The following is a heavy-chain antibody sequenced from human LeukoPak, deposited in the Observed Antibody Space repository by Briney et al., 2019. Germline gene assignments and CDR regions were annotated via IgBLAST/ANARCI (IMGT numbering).Heavy chain of an antibody. D-gene: IGHD5-18*01. CDR1: GFTFDDYA. J-gene: IGHJ4*02. CDR3: AREAGYSYARTFDY. Sequence: PGGSLRLSCAASGFTFDDYAIHWVRQAPGKGLEWVSSISSSSSYIYYADSVKGRFTISRDNAKNSLYLQMNSLRAEDTAVYYCAREAGYSYARTFDYWGQGTLVTVSS. CDR2: ISSSSSYI. V-gene: IGHV3-21*01.